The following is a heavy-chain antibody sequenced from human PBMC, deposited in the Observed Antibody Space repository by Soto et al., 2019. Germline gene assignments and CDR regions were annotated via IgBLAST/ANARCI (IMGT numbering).Heavy chain of an antibody. D-gene: IGHD3-3*01. CDR2: ISGSGGST. J-gene: IGHJ5*02. V-gene: IGHV3-23*01. CDR3: AKELSGYSPSSWFDP. CDR1: GFTFSSYA. Sequence: PGGSLRLSCAASGFTFSSYAMSWVRQAPGKGLEWVSAISGSGGSTYYADSVKGRFTISRVNSMNTLYLQMTSLRAEDTAVYYCAKELSGYSPSSWFDPWGQGTLVTVSS.